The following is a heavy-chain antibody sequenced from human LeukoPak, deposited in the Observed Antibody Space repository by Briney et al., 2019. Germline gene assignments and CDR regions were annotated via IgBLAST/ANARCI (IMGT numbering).Heavy chain of an antibody. J-gene: IGHJ6*03. CDR1: GYTSTSYG. V-gene: IGHV1-18*01. Sequence: ASVKVSCKASGYTSTSYGISWVRQAPGQGLEWMGWISAYNGNTNYAQKLQGRVTMTTDTSTSTAYMELRSLRSDDTAVYYCARAYSSSWYYYYYYYMDVWGKGTTVTISS. CDR2: ISAYNGNT. CDR3: ARAYSSSWYYYYYYYMDV. D-gene: IGHD6-13*01.